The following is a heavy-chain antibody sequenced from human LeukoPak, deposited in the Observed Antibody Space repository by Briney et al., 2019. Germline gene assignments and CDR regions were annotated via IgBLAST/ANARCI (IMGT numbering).Heavy chain of an antibody. CDR1: GGSISSGPYY. CDR2: FYYTGST. J-gene: IGHJ4*02. V-gene: IGHV4-39*02. D-gene: IGHD6-13*01. Sequence: SETLSLTCTVSGGSISSGPYYWVWIRQPPGKGLEWIGNFYYTGSTNYNPSLKSRLTISVDTSKNQFSLNLNSVTAADTAVYYCARDGYGYSSSWYDYWGQGTLVTVSS. CDR3: ARDGYGYSSSWYDY.